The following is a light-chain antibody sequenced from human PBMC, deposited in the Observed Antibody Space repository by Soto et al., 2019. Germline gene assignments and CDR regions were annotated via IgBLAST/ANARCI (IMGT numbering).Light chain of an antibody. CDR3: QQYGSSLGT. V-gene: IGKV3-20*01. J-gene: IGKJ1*01. Sequence: EILLTQAAATLSLAPGERATLSWRASQSVSSYLAWYQQKPGQAPRLRIYGASSRATGIPDSFNGSGSGTDFTLTISRLETEDFAVYYCQQYGSSLGTFGQGTKVDIK. CDR2: GAS. CDR1: QSVSSY.